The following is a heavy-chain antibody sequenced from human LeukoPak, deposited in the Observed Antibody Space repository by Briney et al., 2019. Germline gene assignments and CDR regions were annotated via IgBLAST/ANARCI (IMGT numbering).Heavy chain of an antibody. CDR1: GYSISRDNK. D-gene: IGHD2-2*01. CDR3: ARLGYCSSTSCYVDY. J-gene: IGHJ4*02. V-gene: IGHV4-38-2*01. Sequence: PSETMSLTCAVSGYSISRDNKWGWTRQHPGKGREGIGSMDDSGSTECNPSLKRRVTISIDTSKNTFSLQLRFVTAAETAVYYCARLGYCSSTSCYVDYWGQGTLVTVSS. CDR2: MDDSGST.